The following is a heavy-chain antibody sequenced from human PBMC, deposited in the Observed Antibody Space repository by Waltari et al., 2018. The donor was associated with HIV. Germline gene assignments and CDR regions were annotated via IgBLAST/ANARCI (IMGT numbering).Heavy chain of an antibody. V-gene: IGHV3-33*01. D-gene: IGHD6-13*01. Sequence: QVQLVESGGGVVQPGRSLRLSCAASGFTFSSYGMPWVRQAPGKGLEWVAVIWYDGSNKYYADSVKGRFTISRDNSKNTLYLQMNSLRAEDTAVYYCARGTYGSSWGGMDVWGQGTTVTVSS. CDR3: ARGTYGSSWGGMDV. CDR2: IWYDGSNK. CDR1: GFTFSSYG. J-gene: IGHJ6*02.